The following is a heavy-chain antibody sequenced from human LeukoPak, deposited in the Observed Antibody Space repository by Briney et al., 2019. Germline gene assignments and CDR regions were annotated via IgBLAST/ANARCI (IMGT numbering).Heavy chain of an antibody. CDR2: ISYDGSKK. CDR1: GFTFSRYG. CDR3: ARDRGSREDGMDV. Sequence: GGSLRLSCAVSGFTFSRYGIHWVRQAPGKGLEWVAVISYDGSKKYYADSVKGRFTISRDNSKNTLYLQLNSLRAEDTAVYNCARDRGSREDGMDVWGQGTTVTVSS. D-gene: IGHD1-26*01. J-gene: IGHJ6*02. V-gene: IGHV3-30*03.